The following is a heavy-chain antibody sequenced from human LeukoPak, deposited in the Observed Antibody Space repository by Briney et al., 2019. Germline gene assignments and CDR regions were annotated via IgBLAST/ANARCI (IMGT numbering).Heavy chain of an antibody. J-gene: IGHJ4*02. CDR3: ARDTGTITMVRGVIGYFDY. CDR1: GGTFSSYA. D-gene: IGHD3-10*01. Sequence: GSSVKVSCKASGGTFSSYAISWVRQAPGQGLEWMGGIIPISGTANYAQKFQGRVTITADESTSTAYMELSRLRSEDTAVYYCARDTGTITMVRGVIGYFDYWGQGTLVTVSS. V-gene: IGHV1-69*01. CDR2: IIPISGTA.